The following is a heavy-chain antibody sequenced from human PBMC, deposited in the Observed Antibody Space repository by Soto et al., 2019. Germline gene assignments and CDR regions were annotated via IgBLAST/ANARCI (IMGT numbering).Heavy chain of an antibody. CDR1: GFTFDDYT. Sequence: GSLRLSCAASGFTFDDYTMHWVRQAPGKGLEWVSLISWDGGSTYYADSVKGRFTISRDNSKNSLYLQMNSLRTEDTALYYCAKDIHSSSSDYYGMDVWGQGTTVTVSS. CDR3: AKDIHSSSSDYYGMDV. V-gene: IGHV3-43*01. CDR2: ISWDGGST. J-gene: IGHJ6*02. D-gene: IGHD6-6*01.